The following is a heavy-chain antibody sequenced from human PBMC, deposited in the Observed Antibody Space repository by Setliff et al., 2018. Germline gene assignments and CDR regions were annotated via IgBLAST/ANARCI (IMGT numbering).Heavy chain of an antibody. D-gene: IGHD3-3*01. Sequence: SVKVSCKASGGTFSSYAISWVRQAPGQGLEWMGGIIPIFGTANYAQKFQGRVTITADESTSTAYMELSSLRSEDTAVYYCASSRDYNFWSGYYSPLDYWGQGTQVTVSS. CDR2: IIPIFGTA. CDR3: ASSRDYNFWSGYYSPLDY. V-gene: IGHV1-69*13. CDR1: GGTFSSYA. J-gene: IGHJ4*02.